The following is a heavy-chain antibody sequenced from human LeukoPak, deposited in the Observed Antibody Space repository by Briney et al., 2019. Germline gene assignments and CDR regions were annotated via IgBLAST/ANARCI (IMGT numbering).Heavy chain of an antibody. CDR3: ARGQYCTTTSCYSDYYYYYGMDV. V-gene: IGHV3-33*01. J-gene: IGHJ6*02. Sequence: GGSLRLSCEASGFTFSSCGMHWVRQAPGKGLEWVAVIWYDGGNKYYGDSVKGRFTISRDNSKNTLYLQMNSLRAADTAVYYCARGQYCTTTSCYSDYYYYYGMDVWGQGTTVTVSS. CDR2: IWYDGGNK. D-gene: IGHD2-2*01. CDR1: GFTFSSCG.